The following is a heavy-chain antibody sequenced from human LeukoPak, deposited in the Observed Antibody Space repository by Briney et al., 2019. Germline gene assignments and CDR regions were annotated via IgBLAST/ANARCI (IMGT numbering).Heavy chain of an antibody. Sequence: SETLSLTCSVSGGSISGDSGGSISTIYWTWIRLVAGKGLEWLGRIFASGHINYNPFLRSRISMSVDTSKNQFSLKLSSVTAADTAVYYCARGWAPRGEKSSFDQWGQGTLVPVSS. CDR3: ARGWAPRGEKSSFDQ. D-gene: IGHD3-10*01. CDR2: IFASGHI. CDR1: GGSISGDSGGSISTIY. J-gene: IGHJ4*02. V-gene: IGHV4-4*07.